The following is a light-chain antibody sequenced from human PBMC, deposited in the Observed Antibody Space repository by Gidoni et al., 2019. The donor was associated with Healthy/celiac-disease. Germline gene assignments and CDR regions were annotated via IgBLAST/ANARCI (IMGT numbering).Light chain of an antibody. Sequence: IQMTQSPSTLSASVGDRVTLTCRASQSISILLSWYQPKPGKATKLMIYKASSLESGVPSRFSGSVSGKEFTITISMLQADYFVTYYCQQYNSYLFTFGPXTKVEIK. CDR1: QSISIL. CDR3: QQYNSYLFT. CDR2: KAS. J-gene: IGKJ3*01. V-gene: IGKV1-5*03.